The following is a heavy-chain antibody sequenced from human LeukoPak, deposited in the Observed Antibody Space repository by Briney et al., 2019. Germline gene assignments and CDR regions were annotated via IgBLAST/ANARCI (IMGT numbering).Heavy chain of an antibody. CDR3: ARGYDSSAYYPFNY. D-gene: IGHD3-22*01. CDR2: ISDSGST. J-gene: IGHJ4*02. CDR1: GGSLSTHH. V-gene: IGHV4-59*11. Sequence: SETLSLTCVVSGGSLSTHHWSWIRQSPGRGLEWIGYISDSGSTNYNPSLKSRVTISVDTSKNQFSLMLSSVTAADTAVYYCARGYDSSAYYPFNYWGQGTVVTVSS.